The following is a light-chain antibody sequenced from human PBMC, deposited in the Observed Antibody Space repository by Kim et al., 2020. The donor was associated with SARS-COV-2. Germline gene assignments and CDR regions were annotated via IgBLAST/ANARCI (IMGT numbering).Light chain of an antibody. CDR3: QAWDSGTWI. Sequence: SYELTQPPSVSVSPGQTANISCSGNRLGDKFACWYQQRSGQSPVLVIYEDNKRPSEIPERFSGSNSGNTATLIISGTQSIDEADYFCQAWDSGTWIFGGGTKLTVL. CDR1: RLGDKF. CDR2: EDN. J-gene: IGLJ2*01. V-gene: IGLV3-1*01.